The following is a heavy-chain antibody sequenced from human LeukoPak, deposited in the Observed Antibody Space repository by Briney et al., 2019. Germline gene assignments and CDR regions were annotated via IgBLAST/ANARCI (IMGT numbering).Heavy chain of an antibody. J-gene: IGHJ4*02. CDR1: GGSISSSSYY. V-gene: IGHV4-39*07. CDR2: IYYSGST. CDR3: ARDGATYYYDSSGYYTPFDY. Sequence: SETLSLTCTVSGGSISSSSYYWGWIRQPPGKGLEWIGSIYYSGSTYYNLSLKSRVTISVDTSKNQFSLKLSSVTAADTAVYYCARDGATYYYDSSGYYTPFDYWGQGTLVTVSS. D-gene: IGHD3-22*01.